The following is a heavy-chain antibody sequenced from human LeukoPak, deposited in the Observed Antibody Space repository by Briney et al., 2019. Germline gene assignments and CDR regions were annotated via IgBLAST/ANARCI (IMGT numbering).Heavy chain of an antibody. Sequence: PGRSLRLSSAASGFTFDSYAMHWVRQAPGKGLEWVGRIKSKTDGGTTDYAAPVKGRFTISRDDSKNTLYLQMNSLKTEDTAVYYCTTDKWLVQLGDSSDYWGQGTLVTVSS. CDR3: TTDKWLVQLGDSSDY. CDR1: GFTFDSYA. V-gene: IGHV3-15*01. D-gene: IGHD6-19*01. CDR2: IKSKTDGGTT. J-gene: IGHJ4*02.